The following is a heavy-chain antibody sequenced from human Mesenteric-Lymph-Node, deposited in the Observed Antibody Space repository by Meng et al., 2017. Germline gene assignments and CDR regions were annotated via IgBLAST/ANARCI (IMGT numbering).Heavy chain of an antibody. CDR3: ARGVGATRNYYYGMDV. D-gene: IGHD1-26*01. Sequence: SVKVSCKASGYTFTSYAMHWVRQAPGQGLEWMGGIIPIFGTANYAQKFQGRVTIIADESTSTAYMELSSLRSEDTAVYYCARGVGATRNYYYGMDVWGQGTTVTVSS. J-gene: IGHJ6*02. CDR2: IIPIFGTA. CDR1: GYTFTSYA. V-gene: IGHV1-69*13.